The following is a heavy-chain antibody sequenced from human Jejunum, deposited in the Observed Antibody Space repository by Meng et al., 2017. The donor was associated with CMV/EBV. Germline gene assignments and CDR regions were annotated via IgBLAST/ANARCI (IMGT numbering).Heavy chain of an antibody. J-gene: IGHJ4*02. Sequence: VSGGSITSGDYYWGWIRQPPGKGLEWIGYISFSGNTYYKPSLKSRVTMSLDTSKNQFSLKVTSVTAADTAVYYCARSTSGPGDYWGQGTLVTVSS. CDR3: ARSTSGPGDY. CDR2: ISFSGNT. CDR1: GGSITSGDYY. D-gene: IGHD2-15*01. V-gene: IGHV4-30-4*08.